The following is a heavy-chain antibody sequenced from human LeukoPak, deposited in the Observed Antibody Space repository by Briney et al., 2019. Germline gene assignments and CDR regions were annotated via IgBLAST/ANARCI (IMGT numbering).Heavy chain of an antibody. CDR1: GSTFSNYW. J-gene: IGHJ4*02. CDR3: AKEADIVVAPAAPHVY. Sequence: GGSLRLSCVVSGSTFSNYWMHWVRQAPGKGLVWVSRINPDGSRTDYADSVKGRSTVSRDNSKNTLYLQMNSLRVEDTAVYYCAKEADIVVAPAAPHVYWGQGTLVTVSS. V-gene: IGHV3-74*01. CDR2: INPDGSRT. D-gene: IGHD2-2*01.